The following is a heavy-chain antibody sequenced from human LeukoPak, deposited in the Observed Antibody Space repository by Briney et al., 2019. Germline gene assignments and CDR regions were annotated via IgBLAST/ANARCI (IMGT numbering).Heavy chain of an antibody. J-gene: IGHJ3*02. V-gene: IGHV3-21*01. D-gene: IGHD2-21*02. CDR1: GFTFSSYA. CDR2: ISSSSSYI. Sequence: GGSLRLSCAASGFTFSSYAMSWVRQAPGKGLEWVSSISSSSSYIYYADSVKGRFTISRDNAKNSLYLQMNSLRAEDTAVYYCARAVLHIVVVTYDAFDIWGQGTMVTVSS. CDR3: ARAVLHIVVVTYDAFDI.